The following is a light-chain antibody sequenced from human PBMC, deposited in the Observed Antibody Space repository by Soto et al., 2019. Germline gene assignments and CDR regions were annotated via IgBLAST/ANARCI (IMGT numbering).Light chain of an antibody. J-gene: IGKJ3*01. CDR3: QQADTFPFT. Sequence: QMTQSPSSVSASVGDRVTITCRASQDISSLLAWYQHKPGKAPKLLIYAATTLQSGAPSRFSGSESGTEFPLTISALQPADFATDCGQQADTFPFTVGPGTKVDMK. CDR1: QDISSL. V-gene: IGKV1-12*01. CDR2: AAT.